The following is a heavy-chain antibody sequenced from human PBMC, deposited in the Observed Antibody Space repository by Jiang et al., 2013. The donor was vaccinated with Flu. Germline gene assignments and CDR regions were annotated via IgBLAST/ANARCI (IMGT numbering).Heavy chain of an antibody. J-gene: IGHJ4*02. CDR1: GGSISSYY. CDR3: VRGYYDSRGYSNPFDY. Sequence: GPGLVKPLETLSLTCTVSGGSISSYYWSWIRQPPGKGLEWIGYISYNSGSTNYNPSLKSRVTISVDTSKNQFSLKLSSVTAADTAVYYCVRGYYDSRGYSNPFDYWGQGALVTVSS. CDR2: ISYNSGST. D-gene: IGHD3-22*01. V-gene: IGHV4-59*01.